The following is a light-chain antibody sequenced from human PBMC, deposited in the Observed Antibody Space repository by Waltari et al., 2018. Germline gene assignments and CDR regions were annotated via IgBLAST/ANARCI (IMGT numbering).Light chain of an antibody. J-gene: IGKJ1*01. CDR3: QQYDSFPWT. Sequence: DIQMTQSPSTLSAFVVDSVTITCRASQSIRSYLAWYQQRPGEAPKLLIYQASSLESGVASRCSGGGSGTEFTLTITSLQPDDFATYYCQQYDSFPWTFGQGTKVEIK. CDR2: QAS. V-gene: IGKV1-5*03. CDR1: QSIRSY.